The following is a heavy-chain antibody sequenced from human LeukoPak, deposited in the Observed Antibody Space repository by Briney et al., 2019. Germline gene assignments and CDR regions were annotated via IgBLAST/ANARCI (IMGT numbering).Heavy chain of an antibody. CDR3: AKGVHVSVGATAFDY. V-gene: IGHV3-53*05. Sequence: GGSLRLSCAASGFTVSSNYMSWVRQAPGKGLEWVSVIYSGGSTYYADSVKGRFTISRDNSKNTLYLQMNSLRAEDTAVYYCAKGVHVSVGATAFDYWGQGTLVTVSS. D-gene: IGHD1-26*01. J-gene: IGHJ4*02. CDR2: IYSGGST. CDR1: GFTVSSNY.